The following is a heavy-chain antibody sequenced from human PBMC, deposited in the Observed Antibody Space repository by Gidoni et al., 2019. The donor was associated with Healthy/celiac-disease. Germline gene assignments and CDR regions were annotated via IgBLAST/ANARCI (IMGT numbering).Heavy chain of an antibody. CDR2: FDPEDGET. CDR1: GYTLTELS. CDR3: ATNWGYCSSTSCPAYYYYGMDV. Sequence: QVQLVQSGAEVKKPGASVKVSCKVSGYTLTELSMHWVRQAPGKGLEWMGGFDPEDGETIDAQKFQGRVTMTEDTSTDTAYMELSSLRSEDTAVYYCATNWGYCSSTSCPAYYYYGMDVWGQGTTVTVSS. V-gene: IGHV1-24*01. D-gene: IGHD2-2*01. J-gene: IGHJ6*02.